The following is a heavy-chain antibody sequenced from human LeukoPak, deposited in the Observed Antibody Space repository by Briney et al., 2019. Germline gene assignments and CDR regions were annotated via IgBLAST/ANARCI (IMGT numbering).Heavy chain of an antibody. Sequence: GGSLRLSCAGSGFTLRSYAMSWVRQAPGKGLEWVSHISGSGTNTHYADSVKGRFTISRDSSKNTLYLQMNSLRAEDTAVYYCAKGVVVVTSMNYFDYWGQGTLVTVSS. J-gene: IGHJ4*02. CDR2: ISGSGTNT. D-gene: IGHD2-21*02. V-gene: IGHV3-23*01. CDR1: GFTLRSYA. CDR3: AKGVVVVTSMNYFDY.